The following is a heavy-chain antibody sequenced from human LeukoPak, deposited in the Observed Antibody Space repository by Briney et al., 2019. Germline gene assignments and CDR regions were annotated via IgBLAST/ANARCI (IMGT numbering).Heavy chain of an antibody. V-gene: IGHV3-23*01. D-gene: IGHD3-22*01. CDR3: AKDGYYYDSSGYYDVWFDP. CDR2: ISGSGGST. CDR1: GFTFSSYA. J-gene: IGHJ5*02. Sequence: GGSLRLSCAASGFTFSSYAMSWVRQAPGKGLEWVSAISGSGGSTYYADSVKGRFTISRDNSKNTLYLQMNSLRAEDKAVYYCAKDGYYYDSSGYYDVWFDPWGQGTLVTVSS.